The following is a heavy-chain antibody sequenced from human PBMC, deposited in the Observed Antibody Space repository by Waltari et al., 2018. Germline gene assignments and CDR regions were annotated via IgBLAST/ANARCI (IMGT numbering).Heavy chain of an antibody. CDR1: GFTFNTYW. CDR3: VRAPPYYFDY. V-gene: IGHV3-7*01. J-gene: IGHJ4*02. CDR2: IKQDGSEK. Sequence: EVQLVESGGGLVQPGGSLRLSCAASGFTFNTYWLTWVRQVPGKGLEWVANIKQDGSEKYYVASVKGRFTISRDNAENSLYLQMNSLRADDTAVYYCVRAPPYYFDYWGQGTLVTVSS.